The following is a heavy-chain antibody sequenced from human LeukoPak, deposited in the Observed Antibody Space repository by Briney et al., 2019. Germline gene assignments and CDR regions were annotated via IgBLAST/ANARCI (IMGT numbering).Heavy chain of an antibody. CDR1: GFTFSSYT. CDR3: AKSLGYFDWLNDY. Sequence: GGSLRLSCAASGFTFSSYTMSWVRQAPAKGLERVSAISGSGGSTYYADSVKGRFTISRDNSKNTLYLQMNSLRAEDTAVYYCAKSLGYFDWLNDYWGQGTLVTVSS. J-gene: IGHJ4*02. V-gene: IGHV3-23*01. CDR2: ISGSGGST. D-gene: IGHD3-9*01.